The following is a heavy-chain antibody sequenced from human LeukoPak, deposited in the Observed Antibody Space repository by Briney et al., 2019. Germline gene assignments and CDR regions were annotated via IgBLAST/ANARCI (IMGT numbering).Heavy chain of an antibody. J-gene: IGHJ4*02. CDR2: IYTSGST. D-gene: IGHD3-9*01. Sequence: SETLSLTCTVSGGSISSGSYYWSWIRQPAGKGLEWIGRIYTSGSTNYNPSLKSRVTISVDTSKNQFSLKLSSVTAADTAVYYCARLILTGFFNYFDYWGQGTLVTVSS. CDR3: ARLILTGFFNYFDY. V-gene: IGHV4-61*02. CDR1: GGSISSGSYY.